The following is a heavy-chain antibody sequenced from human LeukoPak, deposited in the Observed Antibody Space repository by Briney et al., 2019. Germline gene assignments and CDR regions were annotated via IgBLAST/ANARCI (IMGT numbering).Heavy chain of an antibody. CDR2: IIPILGIA. CDR3: ARDGSGSYYQNWFDP. D-gene: IGHD3-10*01. J-gene: IGHJ5*02. V-gene: IGHV1-69*04. Sequence: SVKVSCKASGGTFSSYAISWVRQAPGQGLEWMGRIIPILGIANYAQKFQGRVTITADKSTSTAYMELSSLRSEDTAVYYCARDGSGSYYQNWFDPWGQGTLVTVST. CDR1: GGTFSSYA.